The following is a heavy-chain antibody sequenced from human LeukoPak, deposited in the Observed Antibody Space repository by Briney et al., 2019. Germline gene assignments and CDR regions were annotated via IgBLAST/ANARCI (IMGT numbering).Heavy chain of an antibody. CDR3: AKEKPRYGDLRYFDY. D-gene: IGHD4-17*01. CDR2: INTDGSST. J-gene: IGHJ4*02. CDR1: GFTFSSYW. Sequence: GGSLRLSCAASGFTFSSYWMHWVRQAPGKGPVWVSRINTDGSSTSYADSVKGRFTISRDNAKNTLYLQMNSLRAEDTAVYYCAKEKPRYGDLRYFDYWGQGTLVTVSS. V-gene: IGHV3-74*01.